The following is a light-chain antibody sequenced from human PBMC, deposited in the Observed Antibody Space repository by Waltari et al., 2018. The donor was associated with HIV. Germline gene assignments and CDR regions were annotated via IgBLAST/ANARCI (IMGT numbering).Light chain of an antibody. J-gene: IGLJ2*01. Sequence: NFMLTQPHSVSESPGKTVTISCTRSSGSIASNYVQWYQQRPGSAPTTVIYEDNQRPSVFHDRCSGSLDSASNSAALTISGLKTEDEADDYCQSYDSSIVVFGGGTKLTVL. V-gene: IGLV6-57*04. CDR3: QSYDSSIVV. CDR2: EDN. CDR1: SGSIASNY.